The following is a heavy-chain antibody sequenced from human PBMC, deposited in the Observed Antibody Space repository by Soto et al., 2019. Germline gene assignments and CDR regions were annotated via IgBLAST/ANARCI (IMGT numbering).Heavy chain of an antibody. Sequence: PGGSLRLSCAASGFTFSSYAMSWVRQAPGKGLEWVSAISGSGGSTYYADSVKGRFTISRDNSKNTLYLQMNSLRAEDTAVYYCARIGQYSGILGYYYGMDVWGQGTTVTVSS. CDR2: ISGSGGST. CDR3: ARIGQYSGILGYYYGMDV. J-gene: IGHJ6*02. D-gene: IGHD3-10*01. V-gene: IGHV3-23*01. CDR1: GFTFSSYA.